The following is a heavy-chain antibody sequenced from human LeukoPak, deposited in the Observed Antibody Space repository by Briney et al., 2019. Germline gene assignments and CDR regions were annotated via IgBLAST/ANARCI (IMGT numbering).Heavy chain of an antibody. CDR1: GYTFTSYG. Sequence: ASVKVSCKASGYTFTSYGISWVRQAPGQGLEWMGWISAYNGDTNYAQKLQGRVTMTTDTSTSTAYMELRSLRSDDTAVYYCARDYRPHYAPDYWGQGTLVTVSS. J-gene: IGHJ4*02. D-gene: IGHD2-2*01. V-gene: IGHV1-18*04. CDR2: ISAYNGDT. CDR3: ARDYRPHYAPDY.